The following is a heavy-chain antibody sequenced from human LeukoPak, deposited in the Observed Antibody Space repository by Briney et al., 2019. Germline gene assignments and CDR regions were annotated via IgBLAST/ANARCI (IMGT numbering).Heavy chain of an antibody. D-gene: IGHD4-23*01. CDR3: ARSGRDYGGQTYYFDY. CDR1: GYTFTSYY. Sequence: GASVKVSCKASGYTFTSYYMHWVRQAPGQGLEWMGIINPSGGSTSYAQKFQGRVTMTRDTSTSTVYMELSSLRSEDTAVYYCARSGRDYGGQTYYFDYWGQGTLVTVSS. J-gene: IGHJ4*02. V-gene: IGHV1-46*01. CDR2: INPSGGST.